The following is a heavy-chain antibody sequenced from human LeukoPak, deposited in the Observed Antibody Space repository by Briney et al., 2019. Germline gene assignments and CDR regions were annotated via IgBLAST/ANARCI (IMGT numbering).Heavy chain of an antibody. D-gene: IGHD2-8*01. CDR2: IYYSGST. CDR1: GGSISSYY. Sequence: SETLSLTCTVSGGSISSYYWSWIRQPPGKGLEWIGYIYYSGSTNYNPSLKSRVTISVDTSKNQFSLELTSVTAADTAVYYCARQFFVYAATTHAFDIWGQGTMVTVSS. J-gene: IGHJ3*02. CDR3: ARQFFVYAATTHAFDI. V-gene: IGHV4-59*08.